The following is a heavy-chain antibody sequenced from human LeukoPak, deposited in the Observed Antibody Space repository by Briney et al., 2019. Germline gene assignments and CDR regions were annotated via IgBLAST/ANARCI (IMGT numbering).Heavy chain of an antibody. J-gene: IGHJ3*02. CDR2: IFYGGTT. D-gene: IGHD3-16*01. V-gene: IGHV4-59*02. CDR3: ARVGGVPLGAFDI. CDR1: GGSVSSYY. Sequence: PSETLSLTCTVSGGSVSSYYWSWIRQPPGKGLEWIGYIFYGGTTSYNPSFKSRVSLTVDTSMNKSSLKLSSVIAADTAVYYCARVGGVPLGAFDIWAQGTMVTVSS.